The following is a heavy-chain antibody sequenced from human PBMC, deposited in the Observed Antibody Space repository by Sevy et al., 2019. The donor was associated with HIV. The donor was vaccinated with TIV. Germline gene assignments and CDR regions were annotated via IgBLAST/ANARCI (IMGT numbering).Heavy chain of an antibody. CDR3: ANAYSGSYSHSYLYALDV. CDR2: ISHDGINE. Sequence: GGYLRLSCIGSGFSFSYYGIHWVRQSPGKGLDWVALISHDGINEYYADSVKGRFTISRDNSKNTVYLEMNSLTNEDTALYFCANAYSGSYSHSYLYALDVWGQGTTVTVSS. V-gene: IGHV3-30*18. J-gene: IGHJ6*02. D-gene: IGHD1-26*01. CDR1: GFSFSYYG.